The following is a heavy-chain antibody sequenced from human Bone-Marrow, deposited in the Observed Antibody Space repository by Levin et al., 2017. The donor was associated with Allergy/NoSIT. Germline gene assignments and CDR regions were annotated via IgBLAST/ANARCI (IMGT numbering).Heavy chain of an antibody. D-gene: IGHD2-2*01. CDR1: GYTFTGYY. V-gene: IGHV1-2*02. CDR2: INPNSGGT. J-gene: IGHJ4*02. CDR3: ASSMSSTSNFDY. Sequence: PGGSLRLSCKASGYTFTGYYMHWVRQAPGQGLEWMGWINPNSGGTNYAQKFQGRVTMTRDTSISTAYMELSRLRSDDTAVYYCASSMSSTSNFDYWGQGTLVTVSS.